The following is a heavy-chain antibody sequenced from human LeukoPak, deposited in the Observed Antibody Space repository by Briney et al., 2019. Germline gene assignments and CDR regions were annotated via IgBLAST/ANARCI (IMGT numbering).Heavy chain of an antibody. CDR3: ARSRRSSTSCHYYYYYGMDV. J-gene: IGHJ6*02. V-gene: IGHV3-53*01. CDR2: IYSGGST. Sequence: GSLRLSCAASGFTVSSNYMSWVRQAPGKGLEWVSVIYSGGSTYYADSVKGRFTISRDNSKNTLYLQMNSLRAEDTAVYYCARSRRSSTSCHYYYYYGMDVWGQGTTVTVSS. D-gene: IGHD2-2*01. CDR1: GFTVSSNY.